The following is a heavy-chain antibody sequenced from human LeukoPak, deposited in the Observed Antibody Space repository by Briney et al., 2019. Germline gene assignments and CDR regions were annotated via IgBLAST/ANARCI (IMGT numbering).Heavy chain of an antibody. D-gene: IGHD3-22*01. Sequence: GASVKVSCKASGYTFTGYYMHWVRQAPGQGLEWMGRINPNSGGTNYAQKFQGRVTMTRHTSISTAYMELSRLRSDDTAVYYCARVGRSYYYDSSGAPHWGQGTLVTVSS. J-gene: IGHJ1*01. CDR2: INPNSGGT. CDR3: ARVGRSYYYDSSGAPH. V-gene: IGHV1-2*06. CDR1: GYTFTGYY.